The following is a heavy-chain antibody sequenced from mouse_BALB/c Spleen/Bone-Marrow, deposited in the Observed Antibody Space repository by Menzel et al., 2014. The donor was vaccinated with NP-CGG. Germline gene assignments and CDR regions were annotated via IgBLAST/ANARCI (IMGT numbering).Heavy chain of an antibody. CDR3: ARWEYYAMDY. CDR2: IDPANGNT. CDR1: GFNIXDTY. D-gene: IGHD4-1*01. V-gene: IGHV14-3*02. Sequence: VQLKQSGAELVKPGASVKLSCTASGFNIXDTYMHWVKQRSEQGLEWIGRIDPANGNTKYDPKFQGKATIAADTSSNTAYLQLSSLTSEDTAVYYCARWEYYAMDYWGQGTSVTVSS. J-gene: IGHJ4*01.